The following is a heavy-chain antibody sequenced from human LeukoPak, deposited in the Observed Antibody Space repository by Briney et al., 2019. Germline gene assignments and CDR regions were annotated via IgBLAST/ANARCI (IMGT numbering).Heavy chain of an antibody. CDR3: ARILDCSSSSCSYGMDA. J-gene: IGHJ6*02. V-gene: IGHV4-59*08. D-gene: IGHD2-15*01. CDR1: GGSMSGYY. Sequence: PSETLSLTCAVSGGSMSGYYWSWIRQPPGKGLEWIGYIFYSGSTNYNPSLKSRVTISVDTSKNQFSLNLSSVTAADTAVYFCARILDCSSSSCSYGMDAWGQGTTVTVPS. CDR2: IFYSGST.